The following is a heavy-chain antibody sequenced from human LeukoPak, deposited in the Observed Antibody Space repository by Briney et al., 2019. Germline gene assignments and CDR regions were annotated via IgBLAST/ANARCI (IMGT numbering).Heavy chain of an antibody. CDR3: ARLGDSSSRLYYFDY. J-gene: IGHJ4*02. D-gene: IGHD6-6*01. V-gene: IGHV4-59*08. Sequence: SETLALTCTVSGGSISSYYWSWIRQPPGKGLEWIGYFHYSGSTNYNPSLKSRVTISVDTSKNQFSLKLSSVTAADTAVYYCARLGDSSSRLYYFDYWGQGTLVTVSS. CDR2: FHYSGST. CDR1: GGSISSYY.